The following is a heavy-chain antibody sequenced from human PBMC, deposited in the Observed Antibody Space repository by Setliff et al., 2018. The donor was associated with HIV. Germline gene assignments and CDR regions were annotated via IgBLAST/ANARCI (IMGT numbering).Heavy chain of an antibody. CDR1: GGSISSYY. CDR3: ARNPCSGGSCPDAFDI. Sequence: ETLSLTCTVSGGSISSYYWSWIRQPPGKGLEWIGYIYYSGSTNYNPSLKSRVTISVDTSKNQFSLKLSSVTAADTAVYYCARNPCSGGSCPDAFDIWGQGTMVTVSS. V-gene: IGHV4-59*01. CDR2: IYYSGST. D-gene: IGHD2-15*01. J-gene: IGHJ3*02.